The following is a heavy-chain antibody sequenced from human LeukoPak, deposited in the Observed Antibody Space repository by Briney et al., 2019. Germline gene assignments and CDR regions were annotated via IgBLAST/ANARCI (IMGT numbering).Heavy chain of an antibody. V-gene: IGHV3-30*18. CDR3: AKLATKWELLVIRTL. D-gene: IGHD1-26*01. CDR1: GFDFSDHG. Sequence: GGSLRLSCAASGFDFSDHGMHWVRQAPGKGLEWVAVISRHGSTKIYAASVKGRFTISRDNSKNTMYLQMDSLRAEDTAVYYCAKLATKWELLVIRTLWGQGTLVTVSS. J-gene: IGHJ4*02. CDR2: ISRHGSTK.